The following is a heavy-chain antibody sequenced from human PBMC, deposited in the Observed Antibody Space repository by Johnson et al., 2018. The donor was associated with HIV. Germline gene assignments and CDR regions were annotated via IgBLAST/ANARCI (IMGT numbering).Heavy chain of an antibody. CDR1: GFTFSSYG. CDR3: ARGEQWLVPESEDAFDI. D-gene: IGHD6-19*01. Sequence: QVQLVESGGGVVQPGTSLRLSCAASGFTFSSYGIHWVRQAPGKGLEWVAFIWHDGRDVYYADSVKGRFTISRDNSKNTLYLQMNSLRAEDTAVYYCARGEQWLVPESEDAFDIWGQGTMVTVSS. J-gene: IGHJ3*02. CDR2: IWHDGRDV. V-gene: IGHV3-33*01.